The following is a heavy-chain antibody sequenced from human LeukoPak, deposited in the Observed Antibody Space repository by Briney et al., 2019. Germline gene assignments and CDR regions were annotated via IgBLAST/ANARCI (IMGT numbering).Heavy chain of an antibody. CDR2: ISGSGGST. J-gene: IGHJ4*02. V-gene: IGHV3-23*01. D-gene: IGHD3-22*01. CDR3: AKNPQPYYYDSSGYYYFDY. Sequence: GGSLRVSCAASGFTFSSYAMSWVRQAPGKGVEWVSAISGSGGSTYYADSVKGRFTISRDNSKNTLYLQMNSLRAEDTAVYYCAKNPQPYYYDSSGYYYFDYWGQGTLVTVSS. CDR1: GFTFSSYA.